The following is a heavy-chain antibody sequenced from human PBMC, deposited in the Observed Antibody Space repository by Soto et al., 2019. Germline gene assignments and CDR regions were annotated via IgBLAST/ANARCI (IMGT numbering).Heavy chain of an antibody. V-gene: IGHV3-30-3*01. CDR3: ARDRGYSYGHGGLDY. CDR2: ISYDGSNK. J-gene: IGHJ4*02. CDR1: GFTFSSYA. D-gene: IGHD5-18*01. Sequence: PGGSLRLSCAASGFTFSSYAMHWVRQAPGKGLEWVAVISYDGSNKYYADSVKGRFTISRDNSKNTLYLQMNSLRAEDTAVYYCARDRGYSYGHGGLDYWGQGTLVTVSS.